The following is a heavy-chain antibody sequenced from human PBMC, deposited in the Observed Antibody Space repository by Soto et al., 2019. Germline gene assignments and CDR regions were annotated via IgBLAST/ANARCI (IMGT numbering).Heavy chain of an antibody. CDR3: ARGHYDYVWGSYRRNWCDP. Sequence: PSKHLSLTCAVYGGSFSGYYWSWIRQPPGKGLEWIGEINHSGSTNYNPSLKIRLTISVDTSKNQFSLKLRSVTDADTAVYYCARGHYDYVWGSYRRNWCDPWGQGTRVT. CDR2: INHSGST. J-gene: IGHJ5*02. CDR1: GGSFSGYY. V-gene: IGHV4-34*01. D-gene: IGHD3-16*02.